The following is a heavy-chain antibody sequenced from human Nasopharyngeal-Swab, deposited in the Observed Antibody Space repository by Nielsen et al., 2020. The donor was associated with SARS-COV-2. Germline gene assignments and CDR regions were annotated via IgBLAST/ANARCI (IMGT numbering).Heavy chain of an antibody. J-gene: IGHJ4*02. D-gene: IGHD1-26*01. V-gene: IGHV3-30*02. Sequence: DSVQGRFTISRDNSKNTLYLQMNSLRDQDTAIYYCAKHDRIVGDTGYFDSWGQGTLVTVSS. CDR3: AKHDRIVGDTGYFDS.